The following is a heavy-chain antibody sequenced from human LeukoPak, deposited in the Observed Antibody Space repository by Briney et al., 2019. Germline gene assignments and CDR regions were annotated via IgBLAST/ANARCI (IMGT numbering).Heavy chain of an antibody. J-gene: IGHJ4*02. CDR2: ISAYNGNT. V-gene: IGHV1-18*01. CDR1: GYTFTSYG. CDR3: ARDLRGIAAACTSPYFDY. D-gene: IGHD6-13*01. Sequence: ASVKVSCKASGYTFTSYGISWVRQAPGQGLEWMGWISAYNGNTNYAQKLQGRVTMTTDTSTSTAYMELRSLRSDDTAVYYCARDLRGIAAACTSPYFDYWGQGTLVTVSS.